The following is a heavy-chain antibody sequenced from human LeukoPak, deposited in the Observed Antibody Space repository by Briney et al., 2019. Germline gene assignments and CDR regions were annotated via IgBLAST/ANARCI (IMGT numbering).Heavy chain of an antibody. CDR1: GYTFTSYY. D-gene: IGHD4-17*01. CDR3: AREGLVTVTTFHYYYGMDV. J-gene: IGHJ6*02. Sequence: GVSVKVSCKASGYTFTSYYMHWVRQAPGQGLEWMGIINPSRGSTSYAQKFQGRVTMTRDTSTSTVYMELSSLRSEDTAVYYCAREGLVTVTTFHYYYGMDVWGQGTTATVSS. CDR2: INPSRGST. V-gene: IGHV1-46*01.